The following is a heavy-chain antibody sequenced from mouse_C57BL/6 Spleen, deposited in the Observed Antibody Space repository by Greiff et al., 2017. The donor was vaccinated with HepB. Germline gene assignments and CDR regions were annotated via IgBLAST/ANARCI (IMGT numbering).Heavy chain of an antibody. V-gene: IGHV1-55*01. CDR2: IYPGSGST. CDR1: GYTFTSYW. D-gene: IGHD4-1*01. CDR3: ARDWDGFDY. J-gene: IGHJ2*01. Sequence: QVQLQQPGAELVKPGASVKMSCKASGYTFTSYWINWVKQRPGQGLEWIGDIYPGSGSTNYNEKFKSKATLTVDTSSSTAYMQLSSRTSEDSAVYYCARDWDGFDYWGQGTTLTVSS.